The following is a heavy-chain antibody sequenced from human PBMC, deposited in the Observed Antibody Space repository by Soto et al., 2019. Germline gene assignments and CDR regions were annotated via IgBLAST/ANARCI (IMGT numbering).Heavy chain of an antibody. CDR2: IVVGSGNT. CDR3: AVPGSSGWYDGAFDI. CDR1: GFTFTSSA. J-gene: IGHJ3*02. Sequence: SVKVSCKASGFTFTSSAMQWVRQARGQRLEWIGWIVVGSGNTNYAQKFQERVTITRDMSTSTAYMELSSLRSEDTAVYYCAVPGSSGWYDGAFDIWGQGTMVTVSS. V-gene: IGHV1-58*02. D-gene: IGHD6-19*01.